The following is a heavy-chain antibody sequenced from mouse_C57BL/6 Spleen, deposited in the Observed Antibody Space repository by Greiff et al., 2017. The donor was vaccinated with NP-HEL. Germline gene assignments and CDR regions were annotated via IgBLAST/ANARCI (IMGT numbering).Heavy chain of an antibody. D-gene: IGHD1-1*01. CDR3: ASGDGSWAMDY. Sequence: EVMLVESGGGLVQPGGSLSLSCAASGFTFTDYYMSWVRQPPGKALEWLGFIRNKANGYTTEYSASVKGRFTISRDNSQSILYLQMNALRAEDSATYYCASGDGSWAMDYWGQGTSVTVSS. CDR2: IRNKANGYTT. CDR1: GFTFTDYY. V-gene: IGHV7-3*01. J-gene: IGHJ4*01.